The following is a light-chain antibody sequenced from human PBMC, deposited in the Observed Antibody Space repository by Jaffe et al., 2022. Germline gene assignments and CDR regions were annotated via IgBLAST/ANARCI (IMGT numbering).Light chain of an antibody. CDR2: DVN. J-gene: IGLJ1*01. CDR3: CSYAGTYTFYV. Sequence: QSVLTQPRSVSGSPGQSVTISCTGTSSDVGAYNYVSWYQQHPGKAPKLIIYDVNKRPSGVPDRFSGSKSGNTASLTISGLQAEDEADYYCCSYAGTYTFYVFGTETKVTVL. V-gene: IGLV2-11*01. CDR1: SSDVGAYNY.